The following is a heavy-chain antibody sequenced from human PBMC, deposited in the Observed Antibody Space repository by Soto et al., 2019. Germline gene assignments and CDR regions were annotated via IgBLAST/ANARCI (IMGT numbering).Heavy chain of an antibody. D-gene: IGHD4-4*01. CDR3: ASQRDYSEHDY. J-gene: IGHJ4*02. V-gene: IGHV3-7*01. CDR1: GFTFTSYW. Sequence: PGGSLRLSCAASGFTFTSYWMSWVRQAPGKGLEWVGNIKQDGSVTYYVDSVRGRFIISRDNAKNSVYLQMSSLTGEDTAVYCCASQRDYSEHDYWGQGTLVTVSS. CDR2: IKQDGSVT.